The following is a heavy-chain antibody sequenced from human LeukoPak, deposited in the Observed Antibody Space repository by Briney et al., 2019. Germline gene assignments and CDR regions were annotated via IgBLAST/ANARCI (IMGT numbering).Heavy chain of an antibody. CDR1: GFTFSSYA. D-gene: IGHD3-10*02. CDR2: IYYSGST. CDR3: ATYHFQGATSHYFDY. J-gene: IGHJ4*02. V-gene: IGHV4-59*01. Sequence: GSLRLSCAASGFTFSSYAMSWIRQPPGKGLEWIGYIYYSGSTNYNPSLKSRVTISVDTSKHQFSLKLTSVTAADTAVYYCATYHFQGATSHYFDYWGQGTLVTASS.